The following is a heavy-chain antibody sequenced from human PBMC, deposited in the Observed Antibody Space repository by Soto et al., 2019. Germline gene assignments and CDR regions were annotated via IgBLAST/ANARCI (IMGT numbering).Heavy chain of an antibody. CDR1: GGTFSSYT. J-gene: IGHJ4*02. V-gene: IGHV1-69*02. CDR3: AGEYYDILTGPAGYYYFDY. Sequence: QVQLVQSGAEVKKPGSSVKVSCKASGGTFSSYTISWVRQAPGQGLEWMGRIIPILGIANYAQKFQGRVTITADKSTSPAYMELSSLRSEDTAVYYCAGEYYDILTGPAGYYYFDYWGQGTLVTVSS. D-gene: IGHD3-9*01. CDR2: IIPILGIA.